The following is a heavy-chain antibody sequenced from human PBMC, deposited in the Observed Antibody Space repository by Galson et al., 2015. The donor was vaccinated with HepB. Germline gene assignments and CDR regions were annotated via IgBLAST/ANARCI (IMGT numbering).Heavy chain of an antibody. J-gene: IGHJ4*02. CDR2: INPSGGST. V-gene: IGHV1-46*01. CDR3: ARVGVLRYFDWLVDY. CDR1: GYTFTSYY. D-gene: IGHD3-9*01. Sequence: SVKVSCKASGYTFTSYYMHWVRQAPGQGLEWMGIINPSGGSTSYAQKFQGRVTMTRDTSTSTVYMELSSLRSEDTAVYYCARVGVLRYFDWLVDYWGQGTLVTVSS.